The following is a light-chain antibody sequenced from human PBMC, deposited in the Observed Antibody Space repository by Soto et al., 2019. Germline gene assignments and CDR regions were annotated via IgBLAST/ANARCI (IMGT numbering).Light chain of an antibody. V-gene: IGKV3-11*01. Sequence: EIVFTQSPATLSLSPGERATLSCRASQSVTNYLIWYQQKPGQAPRLLSYDASNRAKGIPARFSGGGSGTDFNLTSSSLEPEDFAVYYCQQRSNWPPTFGGGTKVDIK. CDR1: QSVTNY. CDR3: QQRSNWPPT. J-gene: IGKJ4*01. CDR2: DAS.